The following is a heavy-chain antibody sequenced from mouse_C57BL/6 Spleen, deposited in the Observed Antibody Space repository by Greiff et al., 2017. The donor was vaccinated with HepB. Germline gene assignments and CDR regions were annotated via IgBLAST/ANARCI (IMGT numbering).Heavy chain of an antibody. CDR2: IDPENGDT. CDR3: ATGGYFAMDY. Sequence: EVKLMESGAELVRPGASVKLSCTASGFNIKDDYMHWVKQRPEQGLEWIGWIDPENGDTEYASKFQGKATITADTSSHTAYLQLSSLTSEDTAVYYCATGGYFAMDYWGQGASVSVAS. V-gene: IGHV14-4*01. CDR1: GFNIKDDY. J-gene: IGHJ4*01.